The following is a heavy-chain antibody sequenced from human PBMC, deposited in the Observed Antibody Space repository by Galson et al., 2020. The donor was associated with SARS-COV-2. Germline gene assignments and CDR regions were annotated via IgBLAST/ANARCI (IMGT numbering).Heavy chain of an antibody. D-gene: IGHD2-15*01. CDR1: GGSVSFTFYS. CDR3: ARGALMVDDAFDI. Sequence: ASETLSLTCTVSGGSVSFTFYSWVWIRQPPGKGLEWIGSLYHSGSTHYNPSLKSRVTISVDTSKNQFSLKLSSVTAADTAVYYCARGALMVDDAFDIWGQGTVVTVS. J-gene: IGHJ3*02. CDR2: LYHSGST. V-gene: IGHV4-39*07.